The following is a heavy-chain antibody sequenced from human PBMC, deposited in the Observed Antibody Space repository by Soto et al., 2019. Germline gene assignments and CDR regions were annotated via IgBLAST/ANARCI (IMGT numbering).Heavy chain of an antibody. CDR3: AATYYYDSSGYYPN. CDR2: IYSGGST. CDR1: GFTFSSYA. Sequence: EVQLLESGGGLVQPGGSLRLSCAASGFTFSSYAMSWVRQAPGKGLEWVSVIYSGGSTYYADSVKGRFTISRDNSKNTLYLQMNSLRAEDTAVYYCAATYYYDSSGYYPNWGQGTLVTVSS. D-gene: IGHD3-22*01. V-gene: IGHV3-23*03. J-gene: IGHJ4*02.